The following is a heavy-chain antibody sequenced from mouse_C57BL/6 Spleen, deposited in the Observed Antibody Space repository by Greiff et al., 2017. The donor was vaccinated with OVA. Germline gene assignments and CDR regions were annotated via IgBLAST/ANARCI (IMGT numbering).Heavy chain of an antibody. CDR3: ARIRVSSHPYYAMDY. Sequence: VQLKESGPELVKPGASVKISCKASGYSFTDYNMNWVKQSNGKSLEWIGVINPNYGTTSYNQKFKGKATLTVDQSSSTAYMQLNSLTSEDAAVYYCARIRVSSHPYYAMDYWGQGTSVTVSS. CDR1: GYSFTDYN. CDR2: INPNYGTT. V-gene: IGHV1-39*01. J-gene: IGHJ4*01. D-gene: IGHD1-1*01.